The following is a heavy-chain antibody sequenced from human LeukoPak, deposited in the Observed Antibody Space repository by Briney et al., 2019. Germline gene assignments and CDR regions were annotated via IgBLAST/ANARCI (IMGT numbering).Heavy chain of an antibody. Sequence: PGRSLRLSCAASGFTFDDYAMHWVRQAPGKGLEWVSGISWNSGSIGYADSVKGRFTISRDNSKNTLYLQMTSLRAEDTAVYYCANGGAWPIGYWGEGTLVTVSS. CDR1: GFTFDDYA. CDR2: ISWNSGSI. CDR3: ANGGAWPIGY. J-gene: IGHJ4*02. D-gene: IGHD3-3*01. V-gene: IGHV3-9*01.